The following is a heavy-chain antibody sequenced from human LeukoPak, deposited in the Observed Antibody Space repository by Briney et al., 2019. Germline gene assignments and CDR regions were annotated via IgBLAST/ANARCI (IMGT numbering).Heavy chain of an antibody. J-gene: IGHJ4*02. CDR3: ARDILATSIAAPYY. Sequence: QPSETLSLTCTVSGGSISSSTYYWGWLRQPPGKGLEWIGSIFYGGRTYYNPTLKSRVTMSVDTSKNQFSLRLSSVNAADTAVYYCARDILATSIAAPYYWGQGTLVTVSS. D-gene: IGHD6-13*01. V-gene: IGHV4-39*07. CDR1: GGSISSSTYY. CDR2: IFYGGRT.